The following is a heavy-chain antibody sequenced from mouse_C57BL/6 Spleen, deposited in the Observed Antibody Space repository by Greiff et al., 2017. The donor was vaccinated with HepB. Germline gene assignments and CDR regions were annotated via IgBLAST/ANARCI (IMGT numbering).Heavy chain of an antibody. CDR3: ARNDNEYYYAMDY. CDR2: ISNGGGST. D-gene: IGHD2-4*01. J-gene: IGHJ4*01. CDR1: GFTFSDYY. Sequence: EVMLVESGGGLVQPGGSLKLSCAASGFTFSDYYMYWVRQTPEKRLEWVAYISNGGGSTYYPDNVKGRFTISRDNTKNTLYLQMSRLKSEDAAMYYCARNDNEYYYAMDYWGQGTSVTVSA. V-gene: IGHV5-12*01.